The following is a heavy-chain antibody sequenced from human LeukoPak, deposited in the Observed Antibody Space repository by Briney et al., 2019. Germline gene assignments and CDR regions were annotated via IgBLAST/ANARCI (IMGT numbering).Heavy chain of an antibody. CDR3: ARLVGLSTTASY. CDR1: GYTFIGYY. J-gene: IGHJ4*02. CDR2: INPTSGGT. V-gene: IGHV1-2*02. Sequence: ASEKVSCKASGYTFIGYYLHWVRQAPGQGLEWMGWINPTSGGTNYAQKFQDRVTMTRDTSINTAYMELSRLTSDDTAVYYCARLVGLSTTASYWGQGTLVIVSS. D-gene: IGHD5/OR15-5a*01.